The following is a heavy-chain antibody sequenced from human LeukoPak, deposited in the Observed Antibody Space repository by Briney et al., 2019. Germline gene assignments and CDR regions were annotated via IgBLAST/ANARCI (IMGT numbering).Heavy chain of an antibody. CDR1: GYTFTSYG. J-gene: IGHJ5*02. CDR2: ISAYNGNT. CDR3: ARAPNWLRFSSGTEFDP. V-gene: IGHV1-18*01. D-gene: IGHD3-3*01. Sequence: ASVKVSCKASGYTFTSYGISWVRQAPGQGLEWMGWISAYNGNTNYAQKLQGRVTMTTDTSTSTAYMELRSLRSDDTAVYYCARAPNWLRFSSGTEFDPWGQGTLVTVSS.